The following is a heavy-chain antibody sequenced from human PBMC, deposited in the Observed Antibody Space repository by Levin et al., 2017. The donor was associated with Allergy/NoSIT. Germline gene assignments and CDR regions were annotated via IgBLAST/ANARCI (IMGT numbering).Heavy chain of an antibody. CDR1: GFTFSTYG. Sequence: GGSLRLSCSASGFTFSTYGMHWVRQAPGKELEFVSGIGGNGGITDYTDSVKGRFTISRDNSKNMVYLQVSSLRTEDTAVYYCVTGGAYYYAHWGQGILVTVSS. D-gene: IGHD3-10*01. CDR2: IGGNGGIT. V-gene: IGHV3-64D*06. J-gene: IGHJ4*02. CDR3: VTGGAYYYAH.